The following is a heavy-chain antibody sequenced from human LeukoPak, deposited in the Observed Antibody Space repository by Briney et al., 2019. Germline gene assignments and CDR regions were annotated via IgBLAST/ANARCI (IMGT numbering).Heavy chain of an antibody. CDR3: ARMSGWDFDY. D-gene: IGHD6-19*01. CDR2: IKQDGSDK. Sequence: GGSLRLSCVASGFTFSTYWMSWVRQAPGKGLEWVANIKQDGSDKYYVDSVKGRFTISRDNAKNSLYLQMNSLRAEDTAVYYCARMSGWDFDYWGQGTLVTVSS. J-gene: IGHJ4*02. V-gene: IGHV3-7*01. CDR1: GFTFSTYW.